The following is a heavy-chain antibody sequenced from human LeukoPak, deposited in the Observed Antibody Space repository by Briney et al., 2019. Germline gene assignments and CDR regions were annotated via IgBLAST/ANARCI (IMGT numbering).Heavy chain of an antibody. J-gene: IGHJ4*02. CDR2: IYNNGDT. CDR1: GASVRSNSYY. V-gene: IGHV4-39*01. CDR3: VRAVNTKGEF. D-gene: IGHD2-21*01. Sequence: PSETLSLTCAVSGASVRSNSYYWAWIRQPPGKGLEWIGSIYNNGDTYYSPSLKSRVTTSVDTPMNHLSLQRRSVTAGDAAVYSCVRAVNTKGEFWGQGTLVTVSS.